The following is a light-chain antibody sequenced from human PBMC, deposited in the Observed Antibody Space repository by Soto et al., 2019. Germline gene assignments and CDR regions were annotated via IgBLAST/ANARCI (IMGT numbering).Light chain of an antibody. V-gene: IGKV3-11*01. CDR1: QSVGSY. CDR3: QQRSNRPPIT. CDR2: DAS. J-gene: IGKJ5*01. Sequence: EIVLTQSPATLSLSPGERATLSCRASQSVGSYLAWYQQKPGQAPRLLIYDASNRATGIPARFSSSGSGTDFTLTISSLEPEDFAVYYCQQRSNRPPITFGQGTRLEIK.